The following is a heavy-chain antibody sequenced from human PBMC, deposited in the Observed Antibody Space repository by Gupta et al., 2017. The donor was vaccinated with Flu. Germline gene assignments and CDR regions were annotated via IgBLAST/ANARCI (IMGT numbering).Heavy chain of an antibody. J-gene: IGHJ4*02. Sequence: AMHWVRQAPGKGLEWVALIWYDGSTQYYADSVKGRFTVSRDNSKNTLFLQLSSLRAEDTALYYCARGSQAGTFYFDSWGRGALVTVSS. CDR3: ARGSQAGTFYFDS. CDR1: A. D-gene: IGHD6-19*01. V-gene: IGHV3-33*01. CDR2: IWYDGSTQ.